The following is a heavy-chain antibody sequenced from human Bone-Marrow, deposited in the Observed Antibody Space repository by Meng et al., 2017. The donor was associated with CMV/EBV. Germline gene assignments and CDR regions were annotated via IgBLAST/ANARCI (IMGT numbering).Heavy chain of an antibody. CDR2: IYYSGST. J-gene: IGHJ3*02. V-gene: IGHV4-31*03. Sequence: SETLSLTCTVSGGSISSGGYYWSWIRQHPGKGLEWIGYIYYSGSTYYNPSLKSRVTISVDTSKNQFSLKLSSVTAADTAVYYCARRGANRIVVVPEFDIWGQGTMVTVSS. D-gene: IGHD2-2*01. CDR1: GGSISSGGYY. CDR3: ARRGANRIVVVPEFDI.